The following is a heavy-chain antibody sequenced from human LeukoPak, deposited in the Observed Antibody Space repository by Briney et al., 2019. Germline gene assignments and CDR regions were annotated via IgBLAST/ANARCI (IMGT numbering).Heavy chain of an antibody. CDR1: GFTFSNAW. V-gene: IGHV3-15*01. CDR3: ATAVSRYTLTWGGFDI. CDR2: IRRVTDGGTT. J-gene: IGHJ3*02. D-gene: IGHD1-14*01. Sequence: GGSLRLSCAASGFTFSNAWMNWVRQAPRKGLEWVGRIRRVTDGGTTDYAAPVKGRFTISRDDSKNTLYLQMNSLKTEDAGVYYCATAVSRYTLTWGGFDIWGQGTRVTVSS.